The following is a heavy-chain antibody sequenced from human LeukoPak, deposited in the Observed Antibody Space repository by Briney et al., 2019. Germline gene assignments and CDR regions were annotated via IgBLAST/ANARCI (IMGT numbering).Heavy chain of an antibody. V-gene: IGHV3-7*01. Sequence: GGSLRLSCAASGFTFANSWMAWVRQAPGKGLEWVANIRQDGSTKHYADSLKGRFTISRDNPKNSLFLQMNNLRADDTAIYYCTRDTIGSLDYWGQGILVTVAS. CDR2: IRQDGSTK. D-gene: IGHD1-26*01. CDR1: GFTFANSW. CDR3: TRDTIGSLDY. J-gene: IGHJ4*02.